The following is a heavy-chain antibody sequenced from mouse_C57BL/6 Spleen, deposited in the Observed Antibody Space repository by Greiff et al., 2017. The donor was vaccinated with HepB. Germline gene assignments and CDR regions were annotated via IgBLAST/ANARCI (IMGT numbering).Heavy chain of an antibody. CDR3: TRFHYYGSGYYFDY. V-gene: IGHV1-15*01. CDR1: GYTFTDYE. CDR2: IDPETGGT. Sequence: VKLQESGAELVRPGASVTLSCKASGYTFTDYEMHWVKQTPVHGLEWIGAIDPETGGTAYNQKFKGKAILTADKSSSTAYMELRSLTSEDSAVYYCTRFHYYGSGYYFDYWGQGTTLTVSS. J-gene: IGHJ2*01. D-gene: IGHD1-1*01.